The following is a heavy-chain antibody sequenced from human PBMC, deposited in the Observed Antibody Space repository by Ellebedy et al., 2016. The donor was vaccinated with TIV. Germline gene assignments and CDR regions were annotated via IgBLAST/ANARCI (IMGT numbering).Heavy chain of an antibody. J-gene: IGHJ6*02. V-gene: IGHV3-23*01. CDR2: FGVSGDTT. CDR3: AKAQGSLIRGVIRSYYYNAMDV. CDR1: GFTFSTYA. D-gene: IGHD3-10*01. Sequence: GESLKISCAASGFTFSTYAMSWLRQAPGKGLEWVSGFGVSGDTTYYVDSVKGRFTISRDNSKNTLYLQMNSLRVEDTAVYYCAKAQGSLIRGVIRSYYYNAMDVWGQGTTVTVSS.